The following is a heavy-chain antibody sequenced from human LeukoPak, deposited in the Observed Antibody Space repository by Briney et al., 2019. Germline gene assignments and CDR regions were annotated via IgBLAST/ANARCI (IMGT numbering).Heavy chain of an antibody. CDR2: INPNSGGT. Sequence: ASVKVSCKASGYTFTGYYMHWVRQAPGQGLEWMGWINPNSGGTNYAQKFQGWVTMTRDTSISTAYMELSSLRSEDTAVYYCASNPPRTGDFNSWGQGALVTVSS. J-gene: IGHJ4*02. D-gene: IGHD7-27*01. V-gene: IGHV1-2*04. CDR3: ASNPPRTGDFNS. CDR1: GYTFTGYY.